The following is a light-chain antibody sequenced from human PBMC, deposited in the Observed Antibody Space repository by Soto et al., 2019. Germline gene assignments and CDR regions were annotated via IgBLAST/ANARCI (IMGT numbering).Light chain of an antibody. V-gene: IGKV3-20*01. CDR1: QSVSSSY. CDR3: QQYGSSPRVT. J-gene: IGKJ4*01. Sequence: ELVLTQSPGTLSLSPGERATLSCRASQSVSSSYLAWDQQKPGQAPRLLIYGASSRPTGIPDRLSGSGSGTDFTLTISRLEAEDFAAYYCQQYGSSPRVTFGGGTKVEIK. CDR2: GAS.